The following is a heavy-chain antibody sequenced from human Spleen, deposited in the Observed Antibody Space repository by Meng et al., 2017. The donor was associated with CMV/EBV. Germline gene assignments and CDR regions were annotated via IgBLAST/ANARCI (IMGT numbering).Heavy chain of an antibody. CDR2: ISSSGSTI. Sequence: GESLKISCAASGFTFSDYYMSWIRQAPGKGLEWLSYISSSGSTIYYADSVKGRFTISRDNAKNSLYLQMNSLRAEDTAVYYCARDRSARFLDYWGQGTLVTVSS. CDR3: ARDRSARFLDY. V-gene: IGHV3-11*01. CDR1: GFTFSDYY. D-gene: IGHD6-25*01. J-gene: IGHJ4*02.